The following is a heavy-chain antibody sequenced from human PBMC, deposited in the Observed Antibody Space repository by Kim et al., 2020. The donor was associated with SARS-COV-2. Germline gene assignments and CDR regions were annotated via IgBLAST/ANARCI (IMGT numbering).Heavy chain of an antibody. CDR2: IYYSGST. J-gene: IGHJ4*02. Sequence: SETLSLTCTVSGGSISSSSYYWGWNRQPPGKGLVWIGSIYYSGSTYYNPSLKRRVTRSVDTSKNQFSLKLSSVTAADAAVYYCASKVYSDLDYWGQGTLVTVSS. D-gene: IGHD1-20*01. CDR3: ASKVYSDLDY. V-gene: IGHV4-39*07. CDR1: GGSISSSSYY.